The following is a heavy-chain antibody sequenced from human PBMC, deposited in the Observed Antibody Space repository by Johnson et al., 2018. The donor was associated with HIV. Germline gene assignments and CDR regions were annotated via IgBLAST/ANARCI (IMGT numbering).Heavy chain of an antibody. J-gene: IGHJ3*02. CDR2: IKQDGSEK. CDR3: ARVGGSGSFFFNAFDI. V-gene: IGHV3-7*03. CDR1: GFTFSSYW. D-gene: IGHD1-26*01. Sequence: VQLVESGGGVVQPGRSLRLSCAASGFTFSSYWMSWVRQAPGKGLEWVANIKQDGSEKYYVDSVKGRFTISRDNAKNYLYLQMNSLRAEDTAFYYCARVGGSGSFFFNAFDIWGQGTMVTVSS.